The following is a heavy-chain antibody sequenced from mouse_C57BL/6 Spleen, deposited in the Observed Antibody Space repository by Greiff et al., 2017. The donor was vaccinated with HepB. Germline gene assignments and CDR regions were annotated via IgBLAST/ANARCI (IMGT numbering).Heavy chain of an antibody. CDR2: IYPGSGST. V-gene: IGHV1-55*01. J-gene: IGHJ4*01. Sequence: QVQLKQSGAELVKPGASVKMSCKASGYTFTSYWITWVKQRPGQGLEWIGDIYPGSGSTNYNEKFKSKATLTVDTSSSTAYMQLSSLTSEDSAVYYCAREEAYDYDKGDYAMDYWGQGTSVTVSS. D-gene: IGHD2-4*01. CDR3: AREEAYDYDKGDYAMDY. CDR1: GYTFTSYW.